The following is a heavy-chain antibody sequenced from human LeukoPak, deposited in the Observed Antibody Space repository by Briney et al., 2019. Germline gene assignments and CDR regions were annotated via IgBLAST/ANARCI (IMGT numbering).Heavy chain of an antibody. CDR1: GGPFSNYP. D-gene: IGHD1-26*01. J-gene: IGHJ4*02. CDR2: VIPILDKA. V-gene: IGHV1-69*04. CDR3: ARGFLTATLPVGFDF. Sequence: SVKVSCKSSGGPFSNYPINWVRQAPGQRLEWMGRVIPILDKAFYAPPFQDRVILTADKSTSTSYLELRGLTFDDTAVYYCARGFLTATLPVGFDFWGQGTLVTVSS.